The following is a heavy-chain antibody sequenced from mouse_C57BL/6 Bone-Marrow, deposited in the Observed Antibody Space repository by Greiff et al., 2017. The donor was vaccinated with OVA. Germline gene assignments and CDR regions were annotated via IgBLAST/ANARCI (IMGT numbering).Heavy chain of an antibody. V-gene: IGHV1-82*01. CDR2: IYPGDGDT. J-gene: IGHJ4*01. D-gene: IGHD4-1*01. Sequence: QVQLQQPGPELVKPGASVKISCKASGYAFSSSWMNWVKQRPGKGLEWIGRIYPGDGDTNYNGKFKGKATLTADKSSSTAYMQLSSLTSEDSAVYFCARSGEDYAMDYWGQGTSVTVSS. CDR3: ARSGEDYAMDY. CDR1: GYAFSSSW.